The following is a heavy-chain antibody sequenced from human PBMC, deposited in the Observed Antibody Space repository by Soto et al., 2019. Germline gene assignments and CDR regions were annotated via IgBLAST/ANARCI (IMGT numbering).Heavy chain of an antibody. J-gene: IGHJ6*02. Sequence: GGSLRLSCAASGFTFSSYGMHWVRQAPGKGLEWVAVISYDGSNKYYADSVKGRFTISRDNSKNTLYLQMNSLRAEDTAVYYCAREYVLVPAAIGYYGMDVWGQGTTVTVSS. V-gene: IGHV3-30*03. D-gene: IGHD2-2*01. CDR3: AREYVLVPAAIGYYGMDV. CDR2: ISYDGSNK. CDR1: GFTFSSYG.